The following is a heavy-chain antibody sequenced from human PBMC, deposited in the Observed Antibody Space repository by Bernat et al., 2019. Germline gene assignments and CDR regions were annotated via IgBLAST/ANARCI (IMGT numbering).Heavy chain of an antibody. CDR2: IDPSDSYT. Sequence: EVQLVQSGAEVKKPGESLRISCKGSGYSFTSYWISWVRQMPGKGLEWMGRIDPSDSYTNYSPSFQGHVTISADKSISTAYLQWSSLKASDTAMYYCARLVESGYSSTRARGWFDPWGQGTLVTVSS. D-gene: IGHD6-13*01. CDR3: ARLVESGYSSTRARGWFDP. CDR1: GYSFTSYW. V-gene: IGHV5-10-1*03. J-gene: IGHJ5*02.